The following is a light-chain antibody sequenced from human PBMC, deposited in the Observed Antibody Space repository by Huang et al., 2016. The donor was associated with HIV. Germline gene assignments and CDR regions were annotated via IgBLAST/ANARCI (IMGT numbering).Light chain of an antibody. CDR1: QNISW. V-gene: IGKV3-15*01. CDR3: QQYDDWPPWT. CDR2: DAS. J-gene: IGKJ1*01. Sequence: EIVMTQSPATLSVSPGERAILSCRASQNISWLAWYQQKSGQSPRLLIYDASSRATGIPASFSGSGSGTEFTLTVSSLQSEDFALYYCQQYDDWPPWTFGPGTQVDIK.